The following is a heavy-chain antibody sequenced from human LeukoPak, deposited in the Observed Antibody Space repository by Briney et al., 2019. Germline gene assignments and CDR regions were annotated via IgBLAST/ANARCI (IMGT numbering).Heavy chain of an antibody. CDR1: GFTFHDYG. CDR3: AREGYDFWSHKAPIDY. D-gene: IGHD3-3*01. Sequence: GGSLRLSCAASGFTFHDYGMSWVRQAPGKGLEWVSGINWNGGSTGYADSVKGRFTISRDNAKNSLYLQMNSLRAEDTALYYCAREGYDFWSHKAPIDYWGQGTLVTVSS. V-gene: IGHV3-20*04. J-gene: IGHJ4*02. CDR2: INWNGGST.